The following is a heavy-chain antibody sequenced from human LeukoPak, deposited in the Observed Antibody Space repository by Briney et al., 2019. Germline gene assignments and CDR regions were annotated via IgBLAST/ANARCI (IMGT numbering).Heavy chain of an antibody. CDR1: GGTFSSYA. V-gene: IGHV1-69*06. CDR3: ARNYDFWSGYYSGVDY. J-gene: IGHJ4*02. D-gene: IGHD3-3*01. Sequence: GASVKVSCKASGGTFSSYAISWVRQAPGQGLEWMGGIIPIFGTANYAQKFQGRVTITADKSTSTAYMELSSLRSEDTAVYYCARNYDFWSGYYSGVDYWGQGTLVTVSS. CDR2: IIPIFGTA.